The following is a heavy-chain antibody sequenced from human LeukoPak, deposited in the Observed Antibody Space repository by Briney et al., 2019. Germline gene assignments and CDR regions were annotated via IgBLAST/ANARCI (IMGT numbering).Heavy chain of an antibody. CDR1: GYTLTNYY. CDR2: INPSGGNT. V-gene: IGHV1-46*01. D-gene: IGHD3-3*01. CDR3: ARGRSTIFGVAKDAIDP. J-gene: IGHJ5*02. Sequence: ASVKVSCKASGYTLTNYYMHWVRQAPGQGLEWMGLINPSGGNTTYAQKFQGRVTMTRDTSTSTVYMELSSLRSEDTAVYYCARGRSTIFGVAKDAIDPWGQGTLVTVSS.